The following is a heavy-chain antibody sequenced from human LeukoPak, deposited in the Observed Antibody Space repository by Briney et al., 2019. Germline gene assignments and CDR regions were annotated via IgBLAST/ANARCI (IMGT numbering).Heavy chain of an antibody. CDR2: IYYSGST. V-gene: IGHV4-39*01. Sequence: SETLSLTCTVSGGSISSGPYSWGWIRQPPGKGLEWVGNIYYSGSTYYNPSLKSRVTISVDASRNQFSLRLSSVTAADTAVYYCARGHIVIVPSPTDYWGQGTLVTVSS. CDR1: GGSISSGPYS. J-gene: IGHJ4*02. D-gene: IGHD2/OR15-2a*01. CDR3: ARGHIVIVPSPTDY.